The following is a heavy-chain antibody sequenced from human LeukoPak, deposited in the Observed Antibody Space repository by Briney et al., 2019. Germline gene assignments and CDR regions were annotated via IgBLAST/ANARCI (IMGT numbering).Heavy chain of an antibody. D-gene: IGHD5-18*01. V-gene: IGHV3-21*01. CDR1: GFSFSSYS. Sequence: GGSLRLSCAASGFSFSSYSMNWVRQAPGKGLEWVSSISSSSSYIYYADSVKGRFTISRDNAKNSLYLQMNSLRAEDTAVYYCARADWDTAMIDYWGQGTLVTVSS. J-gene: IGHJ4*02. CDR2: ISSSSSYI. CDR3: ARADWDTAMIDY.